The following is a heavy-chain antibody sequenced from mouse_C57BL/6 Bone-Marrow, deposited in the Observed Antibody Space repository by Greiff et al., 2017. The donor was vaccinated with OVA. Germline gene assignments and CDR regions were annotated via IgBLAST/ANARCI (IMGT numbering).Heavy chain of an antibody. CDR3: ARTGDGYYPYYFDY. CDR1: EYEFPSHD. Sequence: EVHLVESGGGLVQPGESLKLSCESNEYEFPSHDMSWVRKTPEKRLELVAAINSDGGSTYYPDTMARRFIISRDNTKKTLYLQMSSLRSEDTALYYCARTGDGYYPYYFDYWGQGTTLTVSS. V-gene: IGHV5-2*01. J-gene: IGHJ2*01. CDR2: INSDGGST. D-gene: IGHD2-3*01.